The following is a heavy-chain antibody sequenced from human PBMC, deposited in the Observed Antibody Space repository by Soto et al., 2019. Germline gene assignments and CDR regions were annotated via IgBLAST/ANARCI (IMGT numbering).Heavy chain of an antibody. J-gene: IGHJ4*02. CDR2: IYPGDSDT. CDR1: GLSFHSYW. CDR3: ARRGAYHYDSSGYYVGF. V-gene: IGHV5-51*01. D-gene: IGHD3-22*01. Sequence: DSLKISFKCSGLSFHSYWIVWLRQTPAKGQEWMGIIYPGDSDTRYSPSFQGQVTISVDKSVSTAYLQWSSLKASDTAMHYCARRGAYHYDSSGYYVGFGGQGTLATVSS.